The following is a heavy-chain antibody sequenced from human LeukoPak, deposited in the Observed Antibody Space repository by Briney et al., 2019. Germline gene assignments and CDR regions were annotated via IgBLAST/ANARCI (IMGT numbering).Heavy chain of an antibody. CDR2: LNPNSGDT. CDR1: GYSFTDYF. J-gene: IGHJ4*02. V-gene: IGHV1-2*02. CDR3: ARMYYYGSGTYYGDY. Sequence: ASVKVSCKASGYSFTDYFVHWVRQAPGQGLEWVGLLNPNSGDTNYAEKFQGRVTMIWDSSINTAYMELSRLRSDDTAVYYCARMYYYGSGTYYGDYWGQGSLVTVSS. D-gene: IGHD3-10*01.